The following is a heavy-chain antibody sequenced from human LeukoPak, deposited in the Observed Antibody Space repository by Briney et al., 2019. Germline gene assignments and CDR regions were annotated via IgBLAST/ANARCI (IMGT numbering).Heavy chain of an antibody. Sequence: GVSLRLSCAASGFTFSSYAMSWVRQAPGKGLEWVSAISGSGGSTYYADSVKGRFTISRDNSKNTLYLQMNSLRAEDTAVYYCAKERRHIVVVTAIYDYWGQGTLVTVSS. J-gene: IGHJ4*02. CDR3: AKERRHIVVVTAIYDY. V-gene: IGHV3-23*01. D-gene: IGHD2-21*02. CDR1: GFTFSSYA. CDR2: ISGSGGST.